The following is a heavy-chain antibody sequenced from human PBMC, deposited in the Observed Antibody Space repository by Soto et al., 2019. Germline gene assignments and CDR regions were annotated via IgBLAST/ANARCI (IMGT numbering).Heavy chain of an antibody. CDR1: GDTFNFYS. Sequence: QVQLVQSGADVQRPGSSVRVSCKASGDTFNFYSINWVRQAPGLGLQWMGRINPILSMSNYAPRFQGRVPXTXDXSTSTAYMELSSLRSEDTAMYYCATSYGSGYRAFDSWGQGALVTVSS. CDR3: ATSYGSGYRAFDS. CDR2: INPILSMS. J-gene: IGHJ4*02. D-gene: IGHD3-10*01. V-gene: IGHV1-69*02.